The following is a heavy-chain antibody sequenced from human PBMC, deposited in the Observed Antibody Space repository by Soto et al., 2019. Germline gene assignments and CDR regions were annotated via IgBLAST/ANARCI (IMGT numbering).Heavy chain of an antibody. CDR1: GFTFRNYA. D-gene: IGHD2-21*01. CDR2: IGTSGTPT. V-gene: IGHV3-23*01. CDR3: TRILWSSRREALDI. Sequence: WSLRLSCIASGFTFRNYAMAWVRQAPGEDLEWVSAIGTSGTPTLYADSVKSRFSISRDDSRNTVSLQMNSLGVEDTATYYCTRILWSSRREALDIWGQGTTVTSP. J-gene: IGHJ6*02.